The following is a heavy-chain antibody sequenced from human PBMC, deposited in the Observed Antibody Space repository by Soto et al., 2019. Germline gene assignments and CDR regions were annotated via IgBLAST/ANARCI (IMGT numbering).Heavy chain of an antibody. D-gene: IGHD6-13*01. Sequence: QVQLQESGPGLAHPSETLSLTCTVSGDSISNYYWSWIRQPPGRRLEWIGYIYYTGSTIYNPSLESRVTMSVDTSKNQFSLKVNSVNAADTAVYYCAKYRRTEAEGYTLDYWGRGTLVTVSS. CDR2: IYYTGST. V-gene: IGHV4-59*01. CDR1: GDSISNYY. CDR3: AKYRRTEAEGYTLDY. J-gene: IGHJ4*02.